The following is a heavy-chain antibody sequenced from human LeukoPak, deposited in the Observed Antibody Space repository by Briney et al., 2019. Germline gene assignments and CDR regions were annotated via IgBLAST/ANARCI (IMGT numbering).Heavy chain of an antibody. CDR2: IGSRGITT. J-gene: IGHJ4*02. CDR1: GFTFSTYA. V-gene: IGHV3-23*01. Sequence: GGSLRLSCAASGFTFSTYALSWVRQSPGKGLEWVSAIGSRGITTYYAASAKGRFTISRDNSKNTLYLQMNSLRAEDTALYYCAKDSLYTTSWTPLDYWGQGTLVTVSS. CDR3: AKDSLYTTSWTPLDY. D-gene: IGHD2-2*01.